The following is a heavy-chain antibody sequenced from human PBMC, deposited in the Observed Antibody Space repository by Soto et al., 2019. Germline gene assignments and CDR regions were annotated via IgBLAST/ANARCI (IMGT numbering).Heavy chain of an antibody. CDR2: FDPEDGET. J-gene: IGHJ5*02. D-gene: IGHD3-3*01. CDR1: GYTLAELS. CDR3: ATGGFGRITIFGVAPPPRFDP. V-gene: IGHV1-24*01. Sequence: ASVKVSCKVSGYTLAELSRHWMRQAPGKGLEQMGGFDPEDGETIYAQKFQGRVTMTEDTSTDTAYMELSSLRSEDTAVYYCATGGFGRITIFGVAPPPRFDPWGQGTLVTVSS.